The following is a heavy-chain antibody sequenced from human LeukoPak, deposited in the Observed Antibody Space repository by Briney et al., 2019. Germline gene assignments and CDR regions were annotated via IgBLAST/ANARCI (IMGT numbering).Heavy chain of an antibody. V-gene: IGHV4-34*01. D-gene: IGHD3-10*01. J-gene: IGHJ4*02. CDR2: INHSGST. Sequence: SETLSLTCAVYGGSFSGYYWSWIRQPPGKGLEWIGEINHSGSTNYTPSLKSRVTISVDTSKNPFSLKLSSVTAADTAVYYCARGLRAMVRASPLDYWGQGTLVTVSS. CDR3: ARGLRAMVRASPLDY. CDR1: GGSFSGYY.